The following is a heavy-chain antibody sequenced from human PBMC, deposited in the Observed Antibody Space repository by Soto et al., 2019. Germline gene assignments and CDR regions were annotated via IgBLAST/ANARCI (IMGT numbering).Heavy chain of an antibody. CDR3: AREYGMDV. CDR1: GYSFNTYA. J-gene: IGHJ6*02. CDR2: ISGYNHNT. V-gene: IGHV1-18*01. Sequence: QVQLVQSGAEVKKPGASVKVSCKASGYSFNTYAISWVRQATGQGLEWMGWISGYNHNTNYAGKFQGRVTVTADRSTSTAYMELRSLTSNDTAVYYCAREYGMDVWGQGTPVTVS.